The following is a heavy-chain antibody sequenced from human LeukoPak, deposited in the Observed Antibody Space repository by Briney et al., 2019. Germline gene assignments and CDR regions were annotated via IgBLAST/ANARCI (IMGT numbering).Heavy chain of an antibody. V-gene: IGHV1-8*01. CDR2: MNPNSGNT. Sequence: ASVKVSCKASGYTFTSYDINWVRQATGQGLEWMGWMNPNSGNTGYAQKFQGRVTMTRNTSISTAYMELSSLRSEDTAVYYCARDGYSSSWLEYNWTLHLDYWGQGPLVTVSS. J-gene: IGHJ4*02. D-gene: IGHD6-13*01. CDR3: ARDGYSSSWLEYNWTLHLDY. CDR1: GYTFTSYD.